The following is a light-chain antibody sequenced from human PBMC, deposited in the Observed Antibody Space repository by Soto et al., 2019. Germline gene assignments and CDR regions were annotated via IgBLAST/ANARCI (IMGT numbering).Light chain of an antibody. CDR2: DTS. CDR3: QHRSNWPRT. Sequence: EIVLTQSPGTLSLSPGERATLSCRASQSVSSSYLAWYQQKPGQAPRLLIYDTSNRATGIPARFSGSGSGTDFTLTISGLEPEDFAVYYCQHRSNWPRTFGQGTKVDIK. CDR1: QSVSSSY. J-gene: IGKJ1*01. V-gene: IGKV3D-20*02.